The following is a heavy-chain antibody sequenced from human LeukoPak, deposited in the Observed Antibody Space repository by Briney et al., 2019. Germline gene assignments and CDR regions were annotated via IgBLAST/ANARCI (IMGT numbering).Heavy chain of an antibody. CDR1: XXXFSGYE. J-gene: IGHJ4*02. V-gene: IGHV3-48*03. D-gene: IGHD5/OR15-5a*01. CDR3: ARSTQLDY. Sequence: GGSXRLSCXXSXXXFSGYEMXWVRQAPGKGLEWVSYISSSGTTIYYADSVKGRFTISRDNAKNSLYLQMNSLRAEDTAVYYCARSTQLDYWGQGTLVTVSS. CDR2: ISSSGTTI.